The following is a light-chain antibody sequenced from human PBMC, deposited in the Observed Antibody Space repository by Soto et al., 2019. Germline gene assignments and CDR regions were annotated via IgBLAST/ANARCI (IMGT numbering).Light chain of an antibody. CDR2: GAS. CDR1: QSVSSN. V-gene: IGKV3D-15*01. Sequence: EIVMTQSPATLSVSPGERATLSCRASQSVSSNLAWYQQKPGQAPRLLISGASSRATGIPDRFSGSGSGTEFTLTISSLQSEDFAVYYCQQYNSWPPITFGQGTRLEIK. J-gene: IGKJ5*01. CDR3: QQYNSWPPIT.